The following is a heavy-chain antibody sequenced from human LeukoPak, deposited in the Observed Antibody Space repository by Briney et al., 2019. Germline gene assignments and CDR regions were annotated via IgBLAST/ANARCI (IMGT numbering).Heavy chain of an antibody. J-gene: IGHJ4*02. Sequence: GGSLRLSCAASGFTFSTYWMSWVRQAPGKGLEWVANIKQDGSEKYYVDSVKGGFTISRDNAKDSLYLQMNSLRAEDTAVYYCVTGGGNFDYWGQGTLVTVST. CDR3: VTGGGNFDY. CDR1: GFTFSTYW. D-gene: IGHD2-15*01. V-gene: IGHV3-7*01. CDR2: IKQDGSEK.